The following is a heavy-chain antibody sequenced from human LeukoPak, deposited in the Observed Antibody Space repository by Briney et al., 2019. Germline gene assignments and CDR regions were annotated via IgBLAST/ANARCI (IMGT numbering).Heavy chain of an antibody. J-gene: IGHJ4*02. CDR1: GGSISSNSYY. V-gene: IGHV4-39*01. CDR3: ARGGWRFYFDY. D-gene: IGHD3-16*01. Sequence: SETLSLTCAVSGGSISSNSYYWGWIRQPPGKGLEWIGSIYYSGSTYYNPSLKSRVTISVDTSKNQFSLKLSSVTAADTAVYYCARGGWRFYFDYWGQGTLVTVSS. CDR2: IYYSGST.